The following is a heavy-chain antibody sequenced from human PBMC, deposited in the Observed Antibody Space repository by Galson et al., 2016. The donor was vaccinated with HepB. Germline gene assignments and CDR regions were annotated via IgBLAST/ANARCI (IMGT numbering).Heavy chain of an antibody. J-gene: IGHJ4*02. V-gene: IGHV4-34*01. CDR2: ISHGGST. CDR1: GGSFSGYF. CDR3: ARGATRFDY. Sequence: SETLSLTCAVYGGSFSGYFWSWIRQPPGKGLEWIGEISHGGSTNYNPSLKSRVTISVDTSKSQFSLRLDSGTAADTAIYYCARGATRFDYWGQGTLVTVSS.